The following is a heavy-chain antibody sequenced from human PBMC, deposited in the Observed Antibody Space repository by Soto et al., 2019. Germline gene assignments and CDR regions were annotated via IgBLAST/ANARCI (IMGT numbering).Heavy chain of an antibody. V-gene: IGHV4-31*03. CDR3: ARESSGKKAVDY. CDR2: IYYSGST. J-gene: IGHJ4*02. D-gene: IGHD3-16*02. Sequence: QVQLQESGPGLVKPSQTLSLTCTVSGGSISSGGYYWSWIRQHPGKGLEWIGYIYYSGSTYYNPSLKSRITISVDTSKNQFSLKLSSVTAADTAVYCCARESSGKKAVDYWGQGTLVTVSS. CDR1: GGSISSGGYY.